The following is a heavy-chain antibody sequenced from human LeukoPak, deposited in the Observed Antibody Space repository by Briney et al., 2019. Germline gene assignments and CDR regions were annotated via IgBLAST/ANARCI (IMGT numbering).Heavy chain of an antibody. CDR1: GGTFSSYT. CDR2: IIPIFGTA. Sequence: ASVKVSCKASGGTFSSYTISWVRQAPGQGLEWMGGIIPIFGTANYAQKFQGRVTITADESTSTAYMELSSLRSEDTAVYYCARGYSGYGLPRYWGQGTLVTVSS. V-gene: IGHV1-69*13. CDR3: ARGYSGYGLPRY. J-gene: IGHJ4*02. D-gene: IGHD5-12*01.